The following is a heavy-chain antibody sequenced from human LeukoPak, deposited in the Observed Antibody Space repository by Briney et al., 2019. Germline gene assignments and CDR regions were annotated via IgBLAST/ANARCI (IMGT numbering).Heavy chain of an antibody. CDR3: ARAAYGVDY. Sequence: PSETLSLTCAVYGGSFSGYYWSWIRQPPGKGLEWIGEINHSGSTNYNPSLKSRVTISVDTSKNQFSLKLSSVTAADTAVYYCARAAYGVDYWGQGTLVTVPS. CDR2: INHSGST. D-gene: IGHD4-17*01. J-gene: IGHJ4*02. V-gene: IGHV4-34*01. CDR1: GGSFSGYY.